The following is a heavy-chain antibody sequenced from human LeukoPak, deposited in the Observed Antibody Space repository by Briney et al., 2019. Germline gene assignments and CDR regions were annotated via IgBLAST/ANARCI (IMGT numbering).Heavy chain of an antibody. CDR3: GRGKTTVTD. J-gene: IGHJ4*02. CDR1: GFTFSIYW. D-gene: IGHD4-17*01. CDR2: MNPDGSST. Sequence: PAGSLRLSCAASGFTFSIYWRYWVRQAPGKGLVWVSRMNPDGSSTTYADSVQGRFTISRDNAKKMLYLQMNSLRVEDTAVDYCGRGKTTVTDWGQGTMVSVSS. V-gene: IGHV3-74*01.